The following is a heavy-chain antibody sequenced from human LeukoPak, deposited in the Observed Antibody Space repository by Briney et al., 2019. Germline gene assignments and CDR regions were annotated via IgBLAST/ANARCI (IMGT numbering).Heavy chain of an antibody. CDR1: GGTFSSYA. CDR3: ARSLEEGVVPAAPYYFDY. D-gene: IGHD2-2*01. J-gene: IGHJ4*02. V-gene: IGHV1-69*13. Sequence: GASVKVSCKASGGTFSSYAISWVRQAPGQGLEWMGGIIPIFGTANYAQKFQGRVTITADESTSTAYMELSSLRSEDTAVYYCARSLEEGVVPAAPYYFDYWGQGTLVTVSS. CDR2: IIPIFGTA.